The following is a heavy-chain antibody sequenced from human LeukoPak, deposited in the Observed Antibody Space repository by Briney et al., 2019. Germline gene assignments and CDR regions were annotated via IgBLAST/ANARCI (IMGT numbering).Heavy chain of an antibody. CDR3: ARGGDYYYDSSGYYQPYDY. J-gene: IGHJ4*02. V-gene: IGHV4-34*01. D-gene: IGHD3-22*01. CDR1: GGSFSGYY. Sequence: SETLSFTCAVYGGSFSGYYCSWIRQPPGKGLEWIGEINHSGNTNYNPSLKSRVTISVDTSKNQFSLKLSSVTAADTAVYYCARGGDYYYDSSGYYQPYDYWGQGTLVTVSS. CDR2: INHSGNT.